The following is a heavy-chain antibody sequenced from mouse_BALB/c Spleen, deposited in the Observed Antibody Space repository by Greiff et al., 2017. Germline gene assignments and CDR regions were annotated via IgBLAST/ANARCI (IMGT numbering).Heavy chain of an antibody. V-gene: IGHV5-6-5*01. J-gene: IGHJ3*01. CDR3: ARAYDGYYWCAD. D-gene: IGHD2-3*01. CDR1: GFTFSSYA. Sequence: EVKLVESGGGLVKPGGSLKLSCAASGFTFSSYAMSWVRQTPEQRLGWVASISSGGSTYYTDSVMGRFTISRDNARNILYLQMSSLRSEDTAMYYCARAYDGYYWCADWGEGSLGTVAA. CDR2: ISSGGST.